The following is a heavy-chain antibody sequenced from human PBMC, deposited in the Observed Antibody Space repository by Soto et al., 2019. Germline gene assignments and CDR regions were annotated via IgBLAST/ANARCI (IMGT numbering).Heavy chain of an antibody. CDR3: ARGRTLITMIVVDDDAFDI. V-gene: IGHV3-33*01. J-gene: IGHJ3*02. CDR2: IWYDGSNK. D-gene: IGHD3-22*01. CDR1: GFTFSSYG. Sequence: GGSLRLSCAASGFTFSSYGMHCVRHAPGKGLEWVAVIWYDGSNKYYADSVKGRFTISRDNSKNTLYLQMNSLRAEDTAVYYCARGRTLITMIVVDDDAFDIWGQGTLVTVSS.